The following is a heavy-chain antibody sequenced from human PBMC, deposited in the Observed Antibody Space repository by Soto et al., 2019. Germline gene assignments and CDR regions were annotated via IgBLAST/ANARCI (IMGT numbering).Heavy chain of an antibody. V-gene: IGHV4-39*02. J-gene: IGHJ4*02. CDR3: ARDYGDYQFDY. D-gene: IGHD4-17*01. CDR1: GGSISSSSYY. Sequence: PSETLSLTCTVSGGSISSSSYYWGWIRQPPGKGLEWIGNIYYRGTTYYNPSPKSRVTISVDTSKNQFSLKLASVTAADTAVYYCARDYGDYQFDYWGQGTLVTVSS. CDR2: IYYRGTT.